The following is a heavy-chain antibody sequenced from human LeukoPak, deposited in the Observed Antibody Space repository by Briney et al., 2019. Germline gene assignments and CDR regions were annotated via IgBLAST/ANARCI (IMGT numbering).Heavy chain of an antibody. CDR2: MNPNSANT. V-gene: IGHV1-8*03. J-gene: IGHJ4*02. CDR1: GYTFTSYD. Sequence: ASVKVSCKASGYTFTSYDINWVRQATGQGLEWMGWMNPNSANTGYAQKFQGRVTIGRDTSKSTAYMELSSLRSGDTAVYYCARTLPGGVVDYWGQGTLVTVSS. CDR3: ARTLPGGVVDY. D-gene: IGHD1-14*01.